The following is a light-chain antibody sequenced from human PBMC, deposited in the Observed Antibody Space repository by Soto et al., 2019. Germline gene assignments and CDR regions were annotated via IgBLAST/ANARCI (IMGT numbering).Light chain of an antibody. CDR1: QSVSSSY. V-gene: IGKV3-20*01. CDR3: QQYGSSPFT. J-gene: IGKJ3*01. Sequence: EIVLTQSPGTLSLSPGERATLSCRARQSVSSSYLAWYQQRPGQAPRLLIFGASTRAIGIPGRFSGSGSGTDFTLTISRLEPEDFAVYYCQQYGSSPFTFGPGTKVDIK. CDR2: GAS.